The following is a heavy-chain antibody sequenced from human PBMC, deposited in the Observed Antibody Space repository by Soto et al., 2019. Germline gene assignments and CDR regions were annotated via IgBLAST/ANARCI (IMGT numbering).Heavy chain of an antibody. V-gene: IGHV4-59*01. D-gene: IGHD4-4*01. CDR3: ARTLGFRDGYSFDY. J-gene: IGHJ4*02. CDR2: IHYSGST. Sequence: PSETLSLTCTVSGGSISGYYWNWIREPPGKGLEWIGYIHYSGSTNYNPSLKSRVTISVDTSKNQFSLKLSSVTAADTAVYYCARTLGFRDGYSFDYWGQGTLVTVSS. CDR1: GGSISGYY.